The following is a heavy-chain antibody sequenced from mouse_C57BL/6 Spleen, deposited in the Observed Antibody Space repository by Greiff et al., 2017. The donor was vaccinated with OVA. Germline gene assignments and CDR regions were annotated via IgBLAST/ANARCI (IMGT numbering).Heavy chain of an antibody. V-gene: IGHV2-5*01. Sequence: VQLQQSGPGLVQPSQSLSITCTVSGFSLTSSGVHWVRQSPGRGLEWLGVIWRGGSTDYHAAFTSRLSLPKDNSNVQVFFIMNSLQADGSAIYYGATHYYGRIPYAMDDWCQGTSVTVSS. J-gene: IGHJ4*01. CDR1: GFSLTSSG. CDR3: ATHYYGRIPYAMDD. D-gene: IGHD1-1*01. CDR2: IWRGGST.